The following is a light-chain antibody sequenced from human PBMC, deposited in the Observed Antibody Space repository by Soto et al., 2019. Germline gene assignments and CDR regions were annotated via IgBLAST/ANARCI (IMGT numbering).Light chain of an antibody. CDR3: QQANSFPLT. CDR1: QSISTY. V-gene: IGKV1-39*01. J-gene: IGKJ4*01. Sequence: DIQMTQSPSSLSASVGDRVTITCRASQSISTYLIWYQQKPGKAPKLLIYATSSLQSGVPSRFSGSGSGTDFTLTISSLQPEDFATYYCQQANSFPLTFGGGTKV. CDR2: ATS.